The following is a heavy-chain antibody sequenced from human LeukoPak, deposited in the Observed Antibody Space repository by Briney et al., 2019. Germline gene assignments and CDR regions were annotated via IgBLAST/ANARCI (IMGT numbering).Heavy chain of an antibody. CDR2: IYYSGST. Sequence: SETLSLTCSVSGGSISSSSYYWGWIRQPPGKGLEWIGSIYYSGSTYYNPSLKSRVTISVDTSKNQFSLKLSSVTAADTAVYYCARQIVQYYYDSSGYFDYWGQGTLVTVSS. V-gene: IGHV4-39*01. CDR1: GGSISSSSYY. D-gene: IGHD3-22*01. J-gene: IGHJ4*02. CDR3: ARQIVQYYYDSSGYFDY.